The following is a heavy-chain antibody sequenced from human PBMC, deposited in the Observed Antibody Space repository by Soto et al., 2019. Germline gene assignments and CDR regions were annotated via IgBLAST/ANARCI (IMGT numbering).Heavy chain of an antibody. V-gene: IGHV1-69*13. CDR1: GVTFSSYA. D-gene: IGHD6-13*01. CDR3: ARVSPIAAAFDY. J-gene: IGHJ4*02. Sequence: GAAVKVSCKASGVTFSSYAISWVRQAPGQGLEWMGGIIPIFGTTNYAQKFQGRVTITADESTSTAYMELSSLRSEDTAVYYCARVSPIAAAFDYWGQGTLVTVSS. CDR2: IIPIFGTT.